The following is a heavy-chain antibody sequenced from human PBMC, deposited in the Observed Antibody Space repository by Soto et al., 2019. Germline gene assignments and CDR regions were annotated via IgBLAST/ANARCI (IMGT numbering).Heavy chain of an antibody. CDR2: INAGNGNT. J-gene: IGHJ4*02. CDR1: GYTFTSYA. D-gene: IGHD3-9*01. Sequence: QVQLVQSGAEEKKPGASVKVSCKASGYTFTSYAMHWVRQAPGQRLEWMGWINAGNGNTKYSQKFQGRVTITRDTSASTAYMELSSLRSEDTAVFYCARVTGYYYVDYWGQGTLVTVSS. V-gene: IGHV1-3*05. CDR3: ARVTGYYYVDY.